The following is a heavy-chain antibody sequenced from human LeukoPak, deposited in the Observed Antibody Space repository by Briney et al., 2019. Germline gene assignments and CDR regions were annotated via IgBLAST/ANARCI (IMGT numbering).Heavy chain of an antibody. CDR3: ARDTARITIFGVAKYMDV. V-gene: IGHV1-2*02. D-gene: IGHD3-3*01. J-gene: IGHJ6*03. Sequence: ALVKVSCKASGYTFTDHYMHWVRQAPGQGLEWMGWINPKTGDTKYVQKFQGRVTMTRDSSINIAYMELSRLRSDDTAVYYCARDTARITIFGVAKYMDVWGRGTTVTVSS. CDR1: GYTFTDHY. CDR2: INPKTGDT.